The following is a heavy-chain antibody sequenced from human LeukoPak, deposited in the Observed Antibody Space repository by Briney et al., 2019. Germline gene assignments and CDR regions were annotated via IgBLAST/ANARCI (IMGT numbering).Heavy chain of an antibody. CDR3: ARVKDYYDSSGYYLDY. CDR1: GGSISSYY. CDR2: IYYSGST. Sequence: SETLSLTCTVSGGSISSYYWSWIRQPPGKGLEWIGYIYYSGSTNYNPSLKSRVTISVDTSKNQFSLKLSSVTAADTAVYYRARVKDYYDSSGYYLDYWGQGTLVTVSS. J-gene: IGHJ4*02. V-gene: IGHV4-59*01. D-gene: IGHD3-22*01.